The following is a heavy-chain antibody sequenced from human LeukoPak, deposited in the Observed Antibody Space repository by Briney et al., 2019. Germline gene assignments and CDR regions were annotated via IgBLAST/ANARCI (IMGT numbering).Heavy chain of an antibody. V-gene: IGHV1-2*02. CDR1: GYTFTGYY. D-gene: IGHD3-10*01. CDR2: INPNSGGT. CDR3: ARSNYYGSGSYRYYFDY. Sequence: ASVKVSCKASGYTFTGYYMHWVRQAPGQGLEWMGWINPNSGGTNYAQKFQGRVTMTRDTSISTAYMELSGLRSDDTAVYYCARSNYYGSGSYRYYFDYWGQGTLVTVSS. J-gene: IGHJ4*02.